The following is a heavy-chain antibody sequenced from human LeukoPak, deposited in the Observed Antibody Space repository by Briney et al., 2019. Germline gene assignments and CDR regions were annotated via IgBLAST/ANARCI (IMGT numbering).Heavy chain of an antibody. CDR2: IYYSGST. CDR1: GGSISSSSYY. J-gene: IGHJ4*02. D-gene: IGHD1-26*01. V-gene: IGHV4-39*01. Sequence: SETLSLTCTVSGGSISSSSYYWGWIRQPPGKGLEWIGSIYYSGSTYYNPSLKSRVTISVDTSKTQFSLRLTSVTAADTAVYYCARRREWDLYPAAFDYWGQGILVTVSS. CDR3: ARRREWDLYPAAFDY.